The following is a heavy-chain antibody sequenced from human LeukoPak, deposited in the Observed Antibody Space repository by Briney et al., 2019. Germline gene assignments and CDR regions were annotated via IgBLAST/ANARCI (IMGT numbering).Heavy chain of an antibody. CDR2: INAGNGNT. J-gene: IGHJ4*02. CDR3: ARGGDDYGDYAEMGDSDY. D-gene: IGHD4-17*01. CDR1: GYTFTSYA. Sequence: ASVKVSCKASGYTFTSYAMHWVRQAPGQRLEWMGWINAGNGNTKYSQKFQGRVTITRDTSASTAYMELSSLRSEDTAVYYCARGGDDYGDYAEMGDSDYWGQGTLVTVSS. V-gene: IGHV1-3*01.